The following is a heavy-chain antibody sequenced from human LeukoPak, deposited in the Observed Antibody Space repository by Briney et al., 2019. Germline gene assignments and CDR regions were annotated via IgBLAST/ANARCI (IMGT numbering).Heavy chain of an antibody. CDR3: AKDPRGFWTGFDY. CDR1: GVTFSSYA. CDR2: IGGSSGNT. V-gene: IGHV3-23*01. D-gene: IGHD3/OR15-3a*01. Sequence: GGSPRLSCAASGVTFSSYAMSWVRQAPGKGLQWVSAIGGSSGNTFYADSVKGRFTISRDNSKNTLYLQMNSLRAEDTAVYYCAKDPRGFWTGFDYWGQGTLVTVSS. J-gene: IGHJ4*02.